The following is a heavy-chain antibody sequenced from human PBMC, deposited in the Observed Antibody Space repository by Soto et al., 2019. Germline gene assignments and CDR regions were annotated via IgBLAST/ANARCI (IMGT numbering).Heavy chain of an antibody. CDR3: ASGGGSSWYPYFYY. Sequence: GGSLRLSCAAPGFTFSSYGMHWARQASGKGLEWVAVISYDGSNKYYADAVKGRFTISRDNSKNTLYLQMNSLRAEATAAYSCASGGGSSWYPYFYYWTRGTLDTVSS. D-gene: IGHD6-13*01. V-gene: IGHV3-30*03. J-gene: IGHJ4*01. CDR2: ISYDGSNK. CDR1: GFTFSSYG.